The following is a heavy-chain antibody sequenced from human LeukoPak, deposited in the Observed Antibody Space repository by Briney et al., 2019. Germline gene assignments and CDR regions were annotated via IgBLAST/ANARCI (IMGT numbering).Heavy chain of an antibody. Sequence: PSETLSLTCAVSGGSISSGGYSWSWIRQPPGQGLEWIGYIYHSGSTYYNPSLKSRVTISVDRSKNQFSLKLSSVTAADTAVYYCASWSEDYGDFDYWGQGTLVTVSS. V-gene: IGHV4-30-2*01. CDR2: IYHSGST. CDR1: GGSISSGGYS. D-gene: IGHD4-17*01. J-gene: IGHJ4*02. CDR3: ASWSEDYGDFDY.